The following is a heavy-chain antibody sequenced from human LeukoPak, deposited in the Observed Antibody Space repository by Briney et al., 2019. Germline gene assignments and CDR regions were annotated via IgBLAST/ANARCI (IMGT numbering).Heavy chain of an antibody. J-gene: IGHJ6*03. D-gene: IGHD5-12*01. Sequence: GGSLRLSCAASGFTFSDYYMSWIRQAPGRGLEWVANIKPDGGEKYSAGSVKGRFTISRDNAKNSMYLQMNSLRADDTAVYYCARDHTGYEYGSFTYHYQYMDVWGKGTTVTVSS. V-gene: IGHV3-7*01. CDR2: IKPDGGEK. CDR3: ARDHTGYEYGSFTYHYQYMDV. CDR1: GFTFSDYY.